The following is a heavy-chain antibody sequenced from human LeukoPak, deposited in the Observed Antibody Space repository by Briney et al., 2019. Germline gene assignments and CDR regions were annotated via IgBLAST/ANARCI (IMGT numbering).Heavy chain of an antibody. D-gene: IGHD3-22*01. Sequence: ASVKVSCKASGYTFTSYGISWVRQAPGQGLEWMGWISAYNGNTNYAQKLQGRVTMTTDTSTSTAYMELRSLRSDDTAVYYCARDSPDYYDSSGYYPHDAFDIWGQGTMVTVSS. CDR2: ISAYNGNT. CDR1: GYTFTSYG. CDR3: ARDSPDYYDSSGYYPHDAFDI. J-gene: IGHJ3*02. V-gene: IGHV1-18*01.